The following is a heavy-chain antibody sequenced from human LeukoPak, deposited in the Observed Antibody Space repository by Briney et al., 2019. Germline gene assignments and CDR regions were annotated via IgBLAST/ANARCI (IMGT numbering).Heavy chain of an antibody. CDR2: IRTSGST. Sequence: SETLSLTCTVSGASISSYYWTWIRQPAGKGPEWIGRIRTSGSTNYNPSLKSRVNMSVDTSKNQFSLKLNSVTAADTAVYYCARVTDPRYNWFDPWGQGTLVTVSS. CDR1: GASISSYY. V-gene: IGHV4-4*07. D-gene: IGHD2-21*02. J-gene: IGHJ5*02. CDR3: ARVTDPRYNWFDP.